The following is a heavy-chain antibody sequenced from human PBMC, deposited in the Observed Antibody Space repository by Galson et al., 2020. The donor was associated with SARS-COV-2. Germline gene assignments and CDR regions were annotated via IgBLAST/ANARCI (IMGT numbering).Heavy chain of an antibody. Sequence: ASVKVSCKASGYTFTGYYMHWVRQAPGQGLEWMGWITPNSGGTNYAQKFQGRVTMTRDTSISTAYMELSRLRSDDTAVYYCARSIWFGDQFDYWGQGTLVTVSS. CDR1: GYTFTGYY. V-gene: IGHV1-2*02. CDR2: ITPNSGGT. J-gene: IGHJ4*02. D-gene: IGHD3-10*01. CDR3: ARSIWFGDQFDY.